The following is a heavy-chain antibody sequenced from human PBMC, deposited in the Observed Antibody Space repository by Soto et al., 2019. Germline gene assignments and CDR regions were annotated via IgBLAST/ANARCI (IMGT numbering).Heavy chain of an antibody. CDR2: IYWDGDK. CDR3: SHSMGYVGFDY. J-gene: IGHJ4*02. D-gene: IGHD5-12*01. Sequence: QITLKETGPALVNPTQTLTLTCTFSGFSRTTYGVGVGWIRQPPGKALEWLAFIYWDGDKRYSPSLKSRLTITKDTSKDQVALRTTNMDPVDTATYYCSHSMGYVGFDYLGQGILVTVSS. CDR1: GFSRTTYGVG. V-gene: IGHV2-5*02.